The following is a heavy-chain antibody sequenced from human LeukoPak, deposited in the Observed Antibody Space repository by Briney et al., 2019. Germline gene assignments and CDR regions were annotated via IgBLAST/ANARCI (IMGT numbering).Heavy chain of an antibody. CDR3: ARGTDTSWTEYFQH. CDR2: ISYDENNK. J-gene: IGHJ1*01. Sequence: QPGRSLRLSCAASGFTFSTYSLHWVRQAPGKGLEWVALISYDENNKYYADSVKGRFTISRDNSKNMLYLQMNSLRPEDTAVYYCARGTDTSWTEYFQHWGQGTLDTVSS. D-gene: IGHD2-2*01. V-gene: IGHV3-30*04. CDR1: GFTFSTYS.